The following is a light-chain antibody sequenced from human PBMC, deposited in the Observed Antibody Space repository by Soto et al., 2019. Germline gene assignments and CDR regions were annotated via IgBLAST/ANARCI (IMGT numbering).Light chain of an antibody. Sequence: QLVLTQSPSASASLGASAKLTCTLSSGHSSYAIAWHQQQPEKGPRYLMKLDNDGSHFKGDGIPDRFSGSSSGAERYLTISSLQSEDEADYFCQTWGTGIVVFGGGTQLTVL. CDR1: SGHSSYA. CDR2: LDNDGSH. V-gene: IGLV4-69*01. J-gene: IGLJ2*01. CDR3: QTWGTGIVV.